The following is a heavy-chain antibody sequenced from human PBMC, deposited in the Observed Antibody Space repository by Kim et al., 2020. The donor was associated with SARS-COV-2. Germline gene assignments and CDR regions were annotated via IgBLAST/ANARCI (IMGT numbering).Heavy chain of an antibody. CDR1: SGSISPYY. J-gene: IGHJ4*02. CDR3: ARGGVYFDS. D-gene: IGHD3-10*01. CDR2: IFSSGST. V-gene: IGHV4-59*01. Sequence: SETLSLTCTVSSGSISPYYWTWIRQPPGKGLDWIGYIFSSGSTNYNPSLMSRVTISIDTSKNQFSLKLTSVTAADTAVYYCARGGVYFDSWGQGSLVTVS.